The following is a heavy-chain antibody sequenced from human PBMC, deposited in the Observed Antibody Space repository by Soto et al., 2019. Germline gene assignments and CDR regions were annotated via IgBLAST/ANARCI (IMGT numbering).Heavy chain of an antibody. CDR2: ISPIFGTA. D-gene: IGHD3-22*01. V-gene: IGHV1-69*12. Sequence: QVQLVQSGAEVKKPGSSVKVSCKASGGTFSSYAISWVRQAPGQGLEWMGGISPIFGTANYAQKFQGRVTITADESTSTAYMELSSLRSEDTAVYYCARVRPTYYYDCSGPPNNWFDPWGQGTLVTVSS. CDR1: GGTFSSYA. J-gene: IGHJ5*02. CDR3: ARVRPTYYYDCSGPPNNWFDP.